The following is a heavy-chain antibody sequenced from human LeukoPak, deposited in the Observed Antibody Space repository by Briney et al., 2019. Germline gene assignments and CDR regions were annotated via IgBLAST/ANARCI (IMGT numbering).Heavy chain of an antibody. V-gene: IGHV3-74*01. D-gene: IGHD3-22*01. CDR2: INSDGINT. CDR3: ARDLGQYYDTSDNWFDP. J-gene: IGHJ5*02. CDR1: GFTFSNYW. Sequence: PGGPLRLSCAASGFTFSNYWMHWVRQAPGKGLVWVSRINSDGINTSYADSVKGRFTISRDNAKNTLNLQMNSLRAEDTAVYYCARDLGQYYDTSDNWFDPWGQGTLVTVSS.